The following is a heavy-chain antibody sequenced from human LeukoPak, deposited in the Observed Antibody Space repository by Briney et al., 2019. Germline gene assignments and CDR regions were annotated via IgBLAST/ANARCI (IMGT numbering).Heavy chain of an antibody. J-gene: IGHJ4*02. CDR1: GFTVGNNY. CDR3: AKGRTGSGSYWDY. CDR2: ISGSGGST. Sequence: GGSLRLSCRASGFTVGNNYMNWFRQAPGKGLEWVSAISGSGGSTYYADSVKGRFTISRDNSKNTLYLQMNSLRAEDTAVYYCAKGRTGSGSYWDYWGQGTLVTVSS. V-gene: IGHV3-23*01. D-gene: IGHD3-10*01.